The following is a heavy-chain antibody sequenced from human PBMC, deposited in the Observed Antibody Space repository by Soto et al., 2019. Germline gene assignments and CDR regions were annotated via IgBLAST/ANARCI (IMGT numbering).Heavy chain of an antibody. CDR1: GYTFTSYA. CDR3: ARDNDFWCGPNKPYYYYGMDV. CDR2: INAGNGNT. Sequence: ASVKVSCKASGYTFTSYAMHWVRQAPGQRLEWMGWINAGNGNTKYSQKFQGRVTITRDTSASTAYMELSSLRSEDTAVYYCARDNDFWCGPNKPYYYYGMDVWGQGTTVTVSS. V-gene: IGHV1-3*01. D-gene: IGHD3-3*01. J-gene: IGHJ6*02.